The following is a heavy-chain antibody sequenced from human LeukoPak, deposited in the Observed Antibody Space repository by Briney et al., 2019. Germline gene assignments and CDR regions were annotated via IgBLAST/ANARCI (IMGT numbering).Heavy chain of an antibody. V-gene: IGHV4-59*01. CDR1: GGSINGYY. CDR3: AGTEPQGSQDF. CDR2: IHYGGTT. D-gene: IGHD1-26*01. J-gene: IGHJ4*02. Sequence: SETLSLTCTVSGGSINGYYWSWIRQPPGKGLEWIAYIHYGGTTSYNPSLKGRVTISVDTSKNQFSLSLTSVTAADTAVYYCAGTEPQGSQDFWGQGTLVTVSS.